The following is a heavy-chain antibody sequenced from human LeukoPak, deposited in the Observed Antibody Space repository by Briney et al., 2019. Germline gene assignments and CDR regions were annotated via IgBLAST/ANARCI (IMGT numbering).Heavy chain of an antibody. D-gene: IGHD3-10*01. CDR3: ARGRMVRGPIRKWFDP. Sequence: SETLSLTCAVYGGSFSGYYWSWIRQPPGKGLEWIGEINHSGSTNYNPSLKSRVTISVDTSKNQFSLKLSSVTAADTAVYYCARGRMVRGPIRKWFDPWGQGTLVTVSS. J-gene: IGHJ5*02. CDR1: GGSFSGYY. V-gene: IGHV4-34*01. CDR2: INHSGST.